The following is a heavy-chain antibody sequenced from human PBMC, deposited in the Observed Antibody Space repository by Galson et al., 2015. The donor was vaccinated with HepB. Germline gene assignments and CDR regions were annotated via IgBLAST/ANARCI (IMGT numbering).Heavy chain of an antibody. J-gene: IGHJ3*01. V-gene: IGHV3-74*01. CDR3: VSLSLAVAEHAFDL. D-gene: IGHD6-19*01. CDR1: GFTFRSYW. Sequence: LRLSCAASGFTFRSYWMHWVRQAPGKGLIWVSGINADGSNTRHADSVKGRFTVSRDNAKNTLYLQMSNLRAEDTAVYYCVSLSLAVAEHAFDLWGQGTMVTVSS. CDR2: INADGSNT.